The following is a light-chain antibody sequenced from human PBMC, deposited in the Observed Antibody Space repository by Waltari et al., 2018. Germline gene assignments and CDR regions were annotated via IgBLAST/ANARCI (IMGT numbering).Light chain of an antibody. J-gene: IGLJ3*02. Sequence: VPWYQQRPGKAPKLLIFDVSNRPAGVSNRFSGSKSGNTASLTISGRQAEDEAAYYCGSYTGSTTWVFGGGTKLTVL. CDR3: GSYTGSTTWV. V-gene: IGLV2-14*04. CDR2: DVS.